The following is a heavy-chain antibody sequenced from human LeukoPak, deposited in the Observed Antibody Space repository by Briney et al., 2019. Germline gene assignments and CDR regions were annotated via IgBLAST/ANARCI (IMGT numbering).Heavy chain of an antibody. CDR2: IIPIFGTA. V-gene: IGHV1-69*05. CDR3: ARSWYYYDSSGYLFDY. CDR1: RGTFSSYA. J-gene: IGHJ4*02. Sequence: SVKVSCKASRGTFSSYAISWVRQAPGQGLEWMGRIIPIFGTANYAQRFQGRVTITTDESTSTAYMELSSLRSEDTAVYYCARSWYYYDSSGYLFDYWGQGTLVTVSS. D-gene: IGHD3-22*01.